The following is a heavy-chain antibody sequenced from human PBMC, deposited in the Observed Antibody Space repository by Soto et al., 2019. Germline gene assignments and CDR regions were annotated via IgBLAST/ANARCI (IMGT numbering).Heavy chain of an antibody. CDR3: ARDYGYCSGGSCYANDY. D-gene: IGHD2-15*01. J-gene: IGHJ4*02. CDR2: ISAYNGNT. V-gene: IGHV1-18*01. Sequence: ASVKVSCKASGYTFTSYGSSWVRQAPGQGLEWMGWISAYNGNTNYAQKLQGRVTMTTDTSTSTAYMELRSLRSDDTAVYYCARDYGYCSGGSCYANDYWGQGTLVTVSS. CDR1: GYTFTSYG.